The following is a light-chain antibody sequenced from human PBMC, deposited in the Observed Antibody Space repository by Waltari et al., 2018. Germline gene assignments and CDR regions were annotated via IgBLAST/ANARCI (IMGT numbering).Light chain of an antibody. CDR2: DAS. J-gene: IGKJ1*01. CDR1: QDISSR. V-gene: IGKV1-12*01. Sequence: DIQMTQSPSSVSASVGDRVTLTCRASQDISSRLAWYQQKPGKAPKLLIFDASSLHSGVSSRFSGRGSGTDFTLTIRSLQPEDFATYYCQQVNSFPRTFGQGTKVEVK. CDR3: QQVNSFPRT.